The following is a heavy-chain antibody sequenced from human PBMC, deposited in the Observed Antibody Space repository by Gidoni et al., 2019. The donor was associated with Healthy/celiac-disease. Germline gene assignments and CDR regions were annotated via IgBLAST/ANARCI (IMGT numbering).Heavy chain of an antibody. Sequence: QVQLQQWGAGLLKPSETLSLTCAVYGGSFSGYYWSWIRQPPGKGLEWIGEINHSGSTNYNPSLKSRVTISVDTSKNQFSLKLSSVTAADTAVYYCARGWGVWAVAAGRRPTPYYFDYWGQGTLVTVSS. J-gene: IGHJ4*02. CDR2: INHSGST. CDR1: GGSFSGYY. CDR3: ARGWGVWAVAAGRRPTPYYFDY. V-gene: IGHV4-34*01. D-gene: IGHD6-19*01.